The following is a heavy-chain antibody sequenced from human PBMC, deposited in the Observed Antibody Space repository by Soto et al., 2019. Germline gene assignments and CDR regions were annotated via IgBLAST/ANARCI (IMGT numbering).Heavy chain of an antibody. J-gene: IGHJ4*02. V-gene: IGHV1-46*01. CDR3: ARDFPGNF. CDR2: INPSGGTA. CDR1: GYAFTSYY. Sequence: QVQLVQSGAEVKKPGASVKVSCKASGYAFTSYYIHWVRQAPGQGFEWMGMINPSGGTASYAPRFQDRVTMTWDTSTSTVYVDPSSLRPEDTAVYYCARDFPGNFWGQGTLVTVSS.